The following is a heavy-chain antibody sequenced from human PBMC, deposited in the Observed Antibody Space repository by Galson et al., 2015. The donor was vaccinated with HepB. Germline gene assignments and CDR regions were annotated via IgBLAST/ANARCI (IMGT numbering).Heavy chain of an antibody. Sequence: SVKVSCKASGYTFTSYYMHWVRQAPGQGLEWMGIINPSGGSTSYAQKFQGRVTMTRDTSTSTVYMELSSLRSEDTAVYYCARDGNAAWAEWLLYPHNWFDPWGQGTLVTVSS. J-gene: IGHJ5*02. CDR2: INPSGGST. D-gene: IGHD3-3*01. CDR1: GYTFTSYY. CDR3: ARDGNAAWAEWLLYPHNWFDP. V-gene: IGHV1-46*01.